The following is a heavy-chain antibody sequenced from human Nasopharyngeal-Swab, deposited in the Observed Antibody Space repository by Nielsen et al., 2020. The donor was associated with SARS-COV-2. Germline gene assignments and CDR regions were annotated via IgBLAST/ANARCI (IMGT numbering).Heavy chain of an antibody. CDR1: GASLTSGNYY. J-gene: IGHJ5*02. CDR2: ISYSGNT. CDR3: AALGSSLNWFDP. Sequence: SETLSLTCTVSGASLTSGNYYWSWIRQHPGKGLEWIGHISYSGNTFYNPSLQSRITISVDTSKDQFSLKVTSVTAADTAVYYCAALGSSLNWFDPWGQGSLVTVSS. D-gene: IGHD3-10*01. V-gene: IGHV4-31*03.